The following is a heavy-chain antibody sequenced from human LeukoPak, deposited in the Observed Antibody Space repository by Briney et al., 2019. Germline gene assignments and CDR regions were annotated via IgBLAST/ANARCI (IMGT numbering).Heavy chain of an antibody. J-gene: IGHJ3*01. D-gene: IGHD3-22*01. V-gene: IGHV5-51*01. CDR2: VQPRDSDT. Sequence: GESLKISCKASGSIFTNYWIGWVRQMPGKGLEWMGIVQPRDSDTRYSPSFQGRVTFSADKSINTAYLQWSSLKASDAAMYYCARPSESSGYYSHDAFDFWGPGTVVTVSS. CDR1: GSIFTNYW. CDR3: ARPSESSGYYSHDAFDF.